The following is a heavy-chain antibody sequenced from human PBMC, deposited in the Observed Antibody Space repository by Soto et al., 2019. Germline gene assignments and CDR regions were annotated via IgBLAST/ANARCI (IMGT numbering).Heavy chain of an antibody. J-gene: IGHJ6*02. CDR3: ARNGWSSPARYGMDV. D-gene: IGHD3-3*01. Sequence: QLQESGPGLVKPSETLSLTCTVSGGSISSYYWSWIRQPPRKGLEWIGYIYYSGNTNYNPSLKSRVTISVDKSKNQFSLKLSSVTAADTAVYYCARNGWSSPARYGMDVWGQGTTVTVSS. V-gene: IGHV4-59*12. CDR1: GGSISSYY. CDR2: IYYSGNT.